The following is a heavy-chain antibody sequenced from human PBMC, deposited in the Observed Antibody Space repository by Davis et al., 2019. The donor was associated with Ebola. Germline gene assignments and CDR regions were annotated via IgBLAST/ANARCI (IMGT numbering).Heavy chain of an antibody. Sequence: GGSLRLSCAASGFVFSSYVMSWVRRAPGKGLEWVSTLGLSGDTYYADSVKGRFTISRDNSMNTLHLQMNSLRVEDTAIYYCAKDTSNVWFDVWGQGKMVTVSS. CDR3: AKDTSNVWFDV. D-gene: IGHD1-26*01. CDR2: LGLSGDT. V-gene: IGHV3-23*01. J-gene: IGHJ3*01. CDR1: GFVFSSYV.